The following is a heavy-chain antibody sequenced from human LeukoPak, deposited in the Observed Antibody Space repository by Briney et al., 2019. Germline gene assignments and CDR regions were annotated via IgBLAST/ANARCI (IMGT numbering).Heavy chain of an antibody. CDR3: AKALNSGYVGRNPFDY. CDR2: ISGSGGTT. J-gene: IGHJ4*02. CDR1: GFTFSTTW. V-gene: IGHV3-23*01. Sequence: GGSLRLSCIVSGFTFSTTWMSWARQAPGKGLEWVSSISGSGGTTYYADSVKGRFTLSRDNSKNTLHLQMNSLRAEDTAVYYCAKALNSGYVGRNPFDYWGQGTLVTVSS. D-gene: IGHD5-12*01.